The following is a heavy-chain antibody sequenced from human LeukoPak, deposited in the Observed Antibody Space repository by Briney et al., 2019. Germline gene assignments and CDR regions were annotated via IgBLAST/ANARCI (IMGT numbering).Heavy chain of an antibody. D-gene: IGHD3-22*01. CDR3: ARGWAFDFAGYYFALGY. J-gene: IGHJ4*02. CDR1: GYTFTCYH. CDR2: INPKSGDT. V-gene: IGHV1-2*02. Sequence: ASVKVSCKASGYTFTCYHMHWVRQAPGQGLEWMGWINPKSGDTNYTQKFQGRVTMTRDTAISTVYLELHRLTSDDTAVYYCARGWAFDFAGYYFALGYWGQGTLVTVSS.